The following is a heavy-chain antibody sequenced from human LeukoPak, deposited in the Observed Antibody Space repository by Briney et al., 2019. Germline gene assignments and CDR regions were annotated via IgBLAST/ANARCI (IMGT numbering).Heavy chain of an antibody. D-gene: IGHD6-19*01. Sequence: ASVKVSCKASGYTFTGYYMHWVRQAPGQGLEWMGWINPNSGGTNYAQKFQGRVTMTRDTSISTAYMELSGLRPDDTAVYYCASRIAVAGHPWGQGTLVTVSS. J-gene: IGHJ5*02. CDR1: GYTFTGYY. CDR2: INPNSGGT. CDR3: ASRIAVAGHP. V-gene: IGHV1-2*02.